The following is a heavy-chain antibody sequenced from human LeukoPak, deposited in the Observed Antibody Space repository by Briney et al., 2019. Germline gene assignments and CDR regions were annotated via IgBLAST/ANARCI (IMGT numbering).Heavy chain of an antibody. CDR2: INHSGST. Sequence: SETLSLTCAGYGGSFSGYYWSWIRQPPGKGLEWIGEINHSGSTNYNSSLKSRVTISVDTSKNHFSLKLSSVTAADTAVYYCARGGVYYYGSGSYYPFNYWGQGTLVTVSS. D-gene: IGHD3-10*01. J-gene: IGHJ4*02. CDR3: ARGGVYYYGSGSYYPFNY. CDR1: GGSFSGYY. V-gene: IGHV4-34*01.